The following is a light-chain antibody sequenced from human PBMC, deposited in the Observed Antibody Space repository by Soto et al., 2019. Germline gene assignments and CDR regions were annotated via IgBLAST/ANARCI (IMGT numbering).Light chain of an antibody. Sequence: QSVLTQPASVSGSPGQSITISCTGTSSDVGGYNYVSWYQQHPGKAPKLMIYDVSNRPSGVSNRFSGSKSGNTAPLTISGLQAEDEADYYCGSYTSSSTVIFGGGTKLTVL. V-gene: IGLV2-14*03. CDR3: GSYTSSSTVI. CDR2: DVS. CDR1: SSDVGGYNY. J-gene: IGLJ2*01.